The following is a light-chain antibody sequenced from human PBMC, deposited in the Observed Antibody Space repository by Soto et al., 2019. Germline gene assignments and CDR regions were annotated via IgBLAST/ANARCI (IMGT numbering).Light chain of an antibody. Sequence: DIPMTQSPSTLAASVGDRVTITCRASQSISSWLAWYQQKPGKAPKLLLYDASSLESGVPSRFSCSGSGTEFTLTIRSLQPDDFATYYCQQYNSYPTFGQGTKVEIK. CDR2: DAS. J-gene: IGKJ1*01. CDR3: QQYNSYPT. CDR1: QSISSW. V-gene: IGKV1-5*01.